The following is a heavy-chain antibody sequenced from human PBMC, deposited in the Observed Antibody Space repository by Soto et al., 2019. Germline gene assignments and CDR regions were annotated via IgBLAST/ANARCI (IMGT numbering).Heavy chain of an antibody. CDR3: ASDTAAKYSDSHSYYPHFDP. CDR2: IYYSGGT. Sequence: QVQLQESGPGLVKPSQTLSLTCTVSGASINTDYYWSWIRQPPGKCLEWIGHIYYSGGTFYSPSLKRRLALSVDTSKNQFSLRLSSVTAADTAVYYCASDTAAKYSDSHSYYPHFDPLGQGTLVTVSS. J-gene: IGHJ5*02. V-gene: IGHV4-30-4*01. CDR1: GASINTDYY. D-gene: IGHD3-22*01.